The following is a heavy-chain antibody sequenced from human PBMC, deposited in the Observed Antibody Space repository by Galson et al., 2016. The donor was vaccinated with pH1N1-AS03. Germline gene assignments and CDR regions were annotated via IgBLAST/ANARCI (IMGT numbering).Heavy chain of an antibody. CDR3: ARSDRVLTAASTRPEGGDY. CDR1: GYSISSGYC. D-gene: IGHD6-13*01. Sequence: SETLSLTCAVSGYSISSGYCWGWIRQPPGKGLEWIGSIYHSGSTYYNPSLKSRVTISIDTSKNQFSLKLSSVTAADTAVYYCARSDRVLTAASTRPEGGDYWSQGILVTVSS. J-gene: IGHJ4*02. CDR2: IYHSGST. V-gene: IGHV4-38-2*01.